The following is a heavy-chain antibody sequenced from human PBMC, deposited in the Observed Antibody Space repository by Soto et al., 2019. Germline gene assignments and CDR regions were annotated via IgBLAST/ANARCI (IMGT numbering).Heavy chain of an antibody. D-gene: IGHD2-15*01. V-gene: IGHV4-39*01. CDR2: LYYSGNT. J-gene: IGHJ5*02. Sequence: PSETLSLTCTVSGGSISRSSYSWAWIRQPPGKGLEWIGTLYYSGNTYYNPSLKSRVTISVDTSKNQFSLKLSSVTAADTAVYYCATRKGGSYNWFDTWGQGTLVTVSS. CDR3: ATRKGGSYNWFDT. CDR1: GGSISRSSYS.